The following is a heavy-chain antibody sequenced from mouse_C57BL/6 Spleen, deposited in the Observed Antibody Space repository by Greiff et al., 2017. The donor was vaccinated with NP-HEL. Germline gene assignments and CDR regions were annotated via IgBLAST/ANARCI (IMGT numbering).Heavy chain of an antibody. CDR2: INPSTGGT. V-gene: IGHV1-42*01. CDR1: GYSFTGYY. D-gene: IGHD2-3*01. CDR3: ARSLYDYLDD. J-gene: IGHJ2*01. Sequence: VQLQQSGPELVKPGASVKISCKASGYSFTGYYMNWVKQSPEKSLEWIGEINPSTGGTTYNQKFKAKATLTVDKSSSTAYMQLKSLTSEDSAVYYCARSLYDYLDDWGQGTTLTVSS.